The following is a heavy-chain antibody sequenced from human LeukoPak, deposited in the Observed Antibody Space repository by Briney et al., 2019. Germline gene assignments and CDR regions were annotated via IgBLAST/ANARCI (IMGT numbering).Heavy chain of an antibody. D-gene: IGHD1-26*01. J-gene: IGHJ4*02. CDR2: IIPIFGTA. Sequence: SVTVSFKASGGTFISYAISWVRQAPGQGLEWMGEIIPIFGTANYAQKFQGRVTITTDESTSTAYMELSSLRSEDTAVYYCARELRGSFFPYSGSYPQWGQGTLVTVSS. V-gene: IGHV1-69*05. CDR1: GGTFISYA. CDR3: ARELRGSFFPYSGSYPQ.